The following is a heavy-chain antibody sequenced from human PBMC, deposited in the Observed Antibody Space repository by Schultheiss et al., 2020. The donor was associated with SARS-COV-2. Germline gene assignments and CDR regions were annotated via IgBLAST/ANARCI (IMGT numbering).Heavy chain of an antibody. CDR2: INSDGSST. CDR1: GFTFSSYW. Sequence: GESLKISCAASGFTFSSYWMHWVRQAPGKGLVWVSRINSDGSSTSYADSVKGRFTISRDNAKNTLFLQMNSLRAEDTAVYYCARARNDLWFGGQGTLVTVSS. J-gene: IGHJ4*02. V-gene: IGHV3-74*01. D-gene: IGHD3-10*01. CDR3: ARARNDLWF.